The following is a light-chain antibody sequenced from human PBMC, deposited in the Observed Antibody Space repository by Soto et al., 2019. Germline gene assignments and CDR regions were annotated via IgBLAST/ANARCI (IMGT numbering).Light chain of an antibody. Sequence: EIVLTQSPGTLSLSPGERATLSCRASQSVSSSYLAWYQQKPVQAPRLLIYGASGRATGITDRFSGSGSGTDFTLTISRLEPEDFAVYYCHQYGYSPLTFGGGTKVEIK. CDR1: QSVSSSY. CDR2: GAS. J-gene: IGKJ4*01. CDR3: HQYGYSPLT. V-gene: IGKV3-20*01.